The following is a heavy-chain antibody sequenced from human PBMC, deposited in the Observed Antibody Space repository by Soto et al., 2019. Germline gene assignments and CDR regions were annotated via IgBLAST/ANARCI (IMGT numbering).Heavy chain of an antibody. D-gene: IGHD2-2*01. J-gene: IGHJ3*02. CDR2: IIPILGIA. V-gene: IGHV1-69*04. CDR1: GGTFSSYT. Sequence: ASVKVSCKASGGTFSSYTISWVRQAPGQGLEWMGRIIPILGIANYAQKFQGRVTITADKSTSTAYMELSSLRSEDTAVYYCAREYGVCIVVVPARGLLDISAQRT. CDR3: AREYGVCIVVVPARGLLDI.